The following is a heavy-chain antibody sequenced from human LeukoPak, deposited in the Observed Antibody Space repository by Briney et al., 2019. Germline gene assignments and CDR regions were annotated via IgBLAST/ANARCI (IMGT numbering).Heavy chain of an antibody. J-gene: IGHJ3*02. Sequence: SQTLSLTCTVSGGSISSGGYYWSWIRQVPGKGLEWIGYIYYSGSTYYNPSLKSRMTISVDTSKNQFSLKLNSVTAADTAVYYCARDRDYYDFRGAFDIWGRGKMVTVSS. CDR2: IYYSGST. D-gene: IGHD3-3*01. V-gene: IGHV4-31*03. CDR1: GGSISSGGYY. CDR3: ARDRDYYDFRGAFDI.